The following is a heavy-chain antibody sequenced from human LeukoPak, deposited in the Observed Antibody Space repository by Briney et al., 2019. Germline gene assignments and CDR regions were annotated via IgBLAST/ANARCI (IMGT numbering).Heavy chain of an antibody. J-gene: IGHJ4*02. D-gene: IGHD3-10*01. Sequence: SETLCLTCAVSGYSISRGYYWALIRQPPGKGLEWIGTVYHTGSTYYNPSLDSRVTISVDTSKNEFSLNLKSVTAADTAVYYCARAGWIITSGIDYWGQGALVTVSS. CDR3: ARAGWIITSGIDY. CDR2: VYHTGST. V-gene: IGHV4-38-2*01. CDR1: GYSISRGYY.